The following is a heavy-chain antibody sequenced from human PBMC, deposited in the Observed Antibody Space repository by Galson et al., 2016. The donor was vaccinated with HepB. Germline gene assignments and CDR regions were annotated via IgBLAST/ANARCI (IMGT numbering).Heavy chain of an antibody. J-gene: IGHJ4*02. CDR3: ARYLSNFGVAHIDY. Sequence: PALVKPTQTLTLTCTFSGFSLNTRGMCVSWIRQPPGKALEWLAFIDWEDDEYYNTSLKTRLTISKDTSENQVVLTMTNMDPVDTATYYCARYLSNFGVAHIDYWGQGTLVTVSS. CDR1: GFSLNTRGMC. D-gene: IGHD3-3*01. CDR2: IDWEDDE. V-gene: IGHV2-70*01.